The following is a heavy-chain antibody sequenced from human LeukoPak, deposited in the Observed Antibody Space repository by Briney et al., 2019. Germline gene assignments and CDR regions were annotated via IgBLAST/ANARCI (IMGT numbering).Heavy chain of an antibody. CDR1: GGSISSYY. Sequence: SETLSLTCTVSGGSISSYYWSWIRQPPGKGLEWIGYIYYSGSTNYNPSLKSRVTISVDTSKNQFSLKLSSVTAADTAVYYCARDNILTDPGRPHWFDPWGQGTLVTVSS. J-gene: IGHJ5*02. CDR2: IYYSGST. D-gene: IGHD3-9*01. CDR3: ARDNILTDPGRPHWFDP. V-gene: IGHV4-59*01.